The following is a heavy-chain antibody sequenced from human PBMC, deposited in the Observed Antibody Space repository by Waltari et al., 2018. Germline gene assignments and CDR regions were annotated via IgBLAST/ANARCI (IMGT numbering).Heavy chain of an antibody. CDR1: GFTFSVYW. V-gene: IGHV3-7*01. Sequence: EVQLVESGGGLVKPGGVLRHSGSNSGFTFSVYWMTGVRQAPGKGLEWVGNIKTDGREEYYTDAVKGRFIISRDNAKNSLFLQMDSLRVEDTAVYYCARDGDRNYDYWGQGTLVTVSS. CDR2: IKTDGREE. J-gene: IGHJ4*02. CDR3: ARDGDRNYDY. D-gene: IGHD1-7*01.